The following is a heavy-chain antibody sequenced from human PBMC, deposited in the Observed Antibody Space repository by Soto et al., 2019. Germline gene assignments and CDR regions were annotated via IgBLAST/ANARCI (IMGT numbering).Heavy chain of an antibody. J-gene: IGHJ4*02. CDR2: IYQSGIT. CDR3: ARSYSAGDAYFDY. D-gene: IGHD2-21*02. V-gene: IGHV4-30-2*01. Sequence: PSETLSLTCAVSGGSISSGGYAWAWIRQPPGKGLEWVGYIYQSGITYYNPSLKSRVTIAADRSKNQFSLNLASVTAADTAVYYCARSYSAGDAYFDYWGQGTVVTVSS. CDR1: GGSISSGGYA.